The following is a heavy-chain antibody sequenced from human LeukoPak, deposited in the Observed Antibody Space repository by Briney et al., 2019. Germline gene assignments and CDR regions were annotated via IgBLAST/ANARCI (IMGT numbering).Heavy chain of an antibody. CDR2: VSTSGAT. Sequence: SETLSLTCTVSGGSISNYYWSWIRHPAGKGLEWIGRVSTSGATNYNPSLKSRVTMSTDTSKNQFSLSLRSMTAADAAVYYCASLFFDTSGYVDQWGQGTLVTVSS. CDR3: ASLFFDTSGYVDQ. V-gene: IGHV4-4*07. CDR1: GGSISNYY. J-gene: IGHJ5*02. D-gene: IGHD3-22*01.